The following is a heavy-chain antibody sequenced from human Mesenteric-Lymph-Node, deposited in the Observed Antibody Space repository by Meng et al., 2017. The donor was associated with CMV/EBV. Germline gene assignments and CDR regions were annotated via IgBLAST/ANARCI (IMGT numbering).Heavy chain of an antibody. CDR1: GFSFSNYA. D-gene: IGHD2-2*01. Sequence: GESLKISCAASGFSFSNYAMHWVRQAPGKGLEWVAVISYDERKRYNADSVKGRFTISRDNSKNTLYLQMNSLRPEDTAVYYCARAVTFCGSPTCSPDYWGQGTLVTVSS. CDR3: ARAVTFCGSPTCSPDY. V-gene: IGHV3-30*04. J-gene: IGHJ4*02. CDR2: ISYDERKR.